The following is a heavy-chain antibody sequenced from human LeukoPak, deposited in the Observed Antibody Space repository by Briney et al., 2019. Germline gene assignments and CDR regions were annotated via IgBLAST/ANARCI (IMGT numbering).Heavy chain of an antibody. CDR2: ISWDGGST. Sequence: GGSLRLSCAASGFTFDDYTMHWVRQAPGKGLEWVSLISWDGGSTYYADSVKGRFTISRDNSKNSLYLQMNSLRTEDTALYYCAKDIGMGGGDYLFGYWGQGTLVTVSS. J-gene: IGHJ4*02. V-gene: IGHV3-43*01. CDR3: AKDIGMGGGDYLFGY. CDR1: GFTFDDYT. D-gene: IGHD2-21*02.